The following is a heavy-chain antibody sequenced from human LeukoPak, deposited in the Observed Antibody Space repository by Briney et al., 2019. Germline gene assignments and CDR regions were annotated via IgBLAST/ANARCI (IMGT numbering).Heavy chain of an antibody. J-gene: IGHJ5*02. CDR3: ARGLSPIVVVPAAITYWFDP. CDR1: GGSFSGYY. V-gene: IGHV4-34*01. D-gene: IGHD2-2*01. CDR2: INHSGST. Sequence: SETLSLTCAVYGGSFSGYYWSWIRQPPGKGLEWIGEINHSGSTNYNPSLKSRVTVSVDTSKNQFSLKLSSVTAADTAVYYCARGLSPIVVVPAAITYWFDPWGQGTLVTVSS.